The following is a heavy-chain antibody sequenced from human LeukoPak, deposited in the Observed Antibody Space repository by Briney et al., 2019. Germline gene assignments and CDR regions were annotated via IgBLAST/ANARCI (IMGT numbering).Heavy chain of an antibody. Sequence: GSLRLSCAASGFTFSSYAMSWVRQAPGKGLEWVSSISSSSSYIYYADSVKGRFTISRDNAKNSLYLQMNSLRAEDTAVYYCARDRRYCSSTSCHIYYYYGMDVWGQGTTVTVSS. J-gene: IGHJ6*02. V-gene: IGHV3-21*01. CDR2: ISSSSSYI. D-gene: IGHD2-2*01. CDR1: GFTFSSYA. CDR3: ARDRRYCSSTSCHIYYYYGMDV.